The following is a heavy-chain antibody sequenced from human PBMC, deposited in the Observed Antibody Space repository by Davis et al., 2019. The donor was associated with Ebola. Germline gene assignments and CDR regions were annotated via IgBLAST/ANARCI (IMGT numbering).Heavy chain of an antibody. CDR3: ARSRTMVRGVVGPYYYDY. V-gene: IGHV1-3*01. J-gene: IGHJ4*02. CDR1: GDNLNNYA. D-gene: IGHD3-10*01. CDR2: INGGEGHT. Sequence: AASVKVSCKSSGDNLNNYAIHWVRQAPGQSLEWMGWINGGEGHTKYSQKFQGRVTFTRDTVASTAYMDLSSLASEDTAVYYCARSRTMVRGVVGPYYYDYWGQGTLVTVSS.